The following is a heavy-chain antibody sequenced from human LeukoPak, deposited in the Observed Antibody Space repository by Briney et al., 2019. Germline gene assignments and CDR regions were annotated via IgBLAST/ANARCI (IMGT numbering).Heavy chain of an antibody. D-gene: IGHD3-3*01. CDR3: AREHRRWSGYFDY. V-gene: IGHV3-48*03. J-gene: IGHJ4*02. CDR1: GFTFSSYE. CDR2: ISSSGSTI. Sequence: GSLRLSCAASGFTFSSYEMNWVRQAPGKGLEWVAYISSSGSTIYYADSVKGRFTISRDNAKNSLYLQMNSLRAEDTAVYYCAREHRRWSGYFDYWGQGTLVTVSS.